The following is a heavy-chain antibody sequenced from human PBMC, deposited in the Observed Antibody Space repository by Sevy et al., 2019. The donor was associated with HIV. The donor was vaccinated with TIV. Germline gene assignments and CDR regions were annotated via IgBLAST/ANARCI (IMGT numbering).Heavy chain of an antibody. D-gene: IGHD3-22*01. Sequence: GGSLRLSCAASGFTFSSYSMNWVRQAPGKGLEWVSSISSSSSYVYYADSVKGRLTISRENAKNSLYLQMTSLRAEDTAVYYCARYTMIDDAFDIWGQGTMVTVSS. J-gene: IGHJ3*02. CDR1: GFTFSSYS. V-gene: IGHV3-21*01. CDR2: ISSSSSYV. CDR3: ARYTMIDDAFDI.